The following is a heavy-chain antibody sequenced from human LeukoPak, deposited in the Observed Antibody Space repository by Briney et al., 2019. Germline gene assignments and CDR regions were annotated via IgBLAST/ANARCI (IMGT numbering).Heavy chain of an antibody. Sequence: GGSLRLSCAASGFTFSSYAMSWVRQAPGKGLEWISAISGSGGSTYYADSVKGRFTISRDNSKNTLYLQMNSLRAEDTAVYYCAKDKYRGYSSGWYYFDYWGQGTLVTVSS. V-gene: IGHV3-23*01. D-gene: IGHD6-19*01. CDR1: GFTFSSYA. J-gene: IGHJ4*02. CDR2: ISGSGGST. CDR3: AKDKYRGYSSGWYYFDY.